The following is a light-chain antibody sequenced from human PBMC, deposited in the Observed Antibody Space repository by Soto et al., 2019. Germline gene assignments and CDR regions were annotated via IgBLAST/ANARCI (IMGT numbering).Light chain of an antibody. CDR1: SSDVGAYNY. Sequence: QSALTQPPSASGSPGQSVTISCTGTSSDVGAYNYVSWYQQHPGKAPKLIIYEVTKRPSGVPDRFSGSKSGNTASLTVSGLQTEDEADYYCSSYAASNSVVFGGGTKLTVL. CDR2: EVT. J-gene: IGLJ2*01. V-gene: IGLV2-8*01. CDR3: SSYAASNSVV.